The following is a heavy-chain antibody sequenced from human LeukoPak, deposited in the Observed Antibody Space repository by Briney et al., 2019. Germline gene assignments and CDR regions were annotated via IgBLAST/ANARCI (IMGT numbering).Heavy chain of an antibody. D-gene: IGHD3-9*01. CDR2: INPNSGGT. V-gene: IGHV1-2*02. J-gene: IGHJ6*03. Sequence: ASVKVSCTASGYTFTGYYMHWVRQAPGQGLEWMGWINPNSGGTNYAQKFQGRVTMTRDTSISTAYMELSRLRSDDTAVYYCARDGTTRYFDPERDYYYYYMDVWGKGTTVTISS. CDR1: GYTFTGYY. CDR3: ARDGTTRYFDPERDYYYYYMDV.